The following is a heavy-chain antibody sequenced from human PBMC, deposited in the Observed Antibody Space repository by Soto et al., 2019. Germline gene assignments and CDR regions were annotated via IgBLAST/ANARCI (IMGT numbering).Heavy chain of an antibody. CDR2: ISGSGGST. Sequence: GGSLRLSCAASGFTFSSYAMSWVRQAPGKGLEWVSAISGSGGSTYYADSVKGRFTISRDNSKNTLYLQMNSLRAEDTAVYYCAKDLAPSTLGYCSSTSCYLYYYYGMDVWGQGTTVTVSS. J-gene: IGHJ6*02. CDR3: AKDLAPSTLGYCSSTSCYLYYYYGMDV. CDR1: GFTFSSYA. V-gene: IGHV3-23*01. D-gene: IGHD2-2*01.